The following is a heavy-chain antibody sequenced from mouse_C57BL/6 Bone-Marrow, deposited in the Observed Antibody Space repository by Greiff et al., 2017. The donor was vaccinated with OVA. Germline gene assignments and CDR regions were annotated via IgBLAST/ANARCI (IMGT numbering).Heavy chain of an antibody. D-gene: IGHD2-2*01. CDR1: GYTFTSYW. J-gene: IGHJ3*01. V-gene: IGHV1-50*01. Sequence: VQLQQPGAELVKPGASVKLSCKASGYTFTSYWMQWVKQRPGQGLEWIGEIDPSDSYTNYNQKFKGKATLTVDTSSSTAYMQLSSLTSVDSAVSYCAREGYAEWFAYWGQGTLVTVSA. CDR3: AREGYAEWFAY. CDR2: IDPSDSYT.